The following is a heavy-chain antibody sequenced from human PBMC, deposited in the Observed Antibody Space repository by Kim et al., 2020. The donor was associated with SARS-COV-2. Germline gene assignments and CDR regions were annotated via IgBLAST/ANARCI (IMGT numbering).Heavy chain of an antibody. D-gene: IGHD3-9*01. CDR1: GGSFSGYY. CDR2: INHSGST. V-gene: IGHV4-34*01. Sequence: SETLSLTCAVYGGSFSGYYWSWIRQPPGKGLEWIGEINHSGSTNYNPSLKSRVTISVDTSKNQFSLKLSSVTAADTAVYYCARRRKYYDILTGYLNWFDPWGQGTLVTVSS. J-gene: IGHJ5*02. CDR3: ARRRKYYDILTGYLNWFDP.